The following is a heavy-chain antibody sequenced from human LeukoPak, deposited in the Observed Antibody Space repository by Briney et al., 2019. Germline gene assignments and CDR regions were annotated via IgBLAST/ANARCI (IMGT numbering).Heavy chain of an antibody. CDR3: ARDGKYYYGSGSYSFDY. CDR1: GYTFTSYG. J-gene: IGHJ4*02. Sequence: ASVKVSCKASGYTFTSYGISWVRQAPGQGLEWMGWISAYNGNTNYAQKLQGRVTMTTDTSTSTAYMELRSLGSDDTAVYYCARDGKYYYGSGSYSFDYWGQGTLVTVSS. CDR2: ISAYNGNT. V-gene: IGHV1-18*04. D-gene: IGHD3-10*01.